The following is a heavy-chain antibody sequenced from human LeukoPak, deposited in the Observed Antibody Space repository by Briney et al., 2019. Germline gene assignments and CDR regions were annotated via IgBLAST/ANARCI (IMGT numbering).Heavy chain of an antibody. Sequence: SETLSLTCTVSGGSIRSYYWSWIRQPPGKGLEWIGYIYYSGSTNYNPSLKSRVTISVDTSKNQFSLKLSSVTAADTAVYYCARERESSSHFDYWGQGTLVTVSS. CDR2: IYYSGST. V-gene: IGHV4-59*01. D-gene: IGHD6-6*01. CDR3: ARERESSSHFDY. CDR1: GGSIRSYY. J-gene: IGHJ4*02.